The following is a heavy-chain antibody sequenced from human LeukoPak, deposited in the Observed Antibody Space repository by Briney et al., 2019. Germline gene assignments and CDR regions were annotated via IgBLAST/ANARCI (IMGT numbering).Heavy chain of an antibody. J-gene: IGHJ4*02. V-gene: IGHV4-34*01. CDR3: ARGGGQWLVQRFDY. CDR2: INHSGST. Sequence: SETLSLTCAVYGGSLSGYYWSWIRQPPGKGLEWIGEINHSGSTNYNPSLKSRVTISVDTSKNQFSLKLSSVTAADTAVYYCARGGGQWLVQRFDYWGQGTLVTVSS. CDR1: GGSLSGYY. D-gene: IGHD6-19*01.